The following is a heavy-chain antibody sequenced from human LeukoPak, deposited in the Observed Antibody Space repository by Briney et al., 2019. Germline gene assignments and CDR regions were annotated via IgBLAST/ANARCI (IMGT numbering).Heavy chain of an antibody. CDR1: GFTFSSYS. Sequence: PGGSLRLSCAASGFTFSSYSMNWVRQAPGKGLEWVSSISSSSSYIYYADSVKGRFTISRDNSKNTLYLQMNSLRAEDTAVYYCARDGAGSWYFDLWGRGTLVTVSS. CDR2: ISSSSSYI. D-gene: IGHD1-26*01. CDR3: ARDGAGSWYFDL. J-gene: IGHJ2*01. V-gene: IGHV3-21*04.